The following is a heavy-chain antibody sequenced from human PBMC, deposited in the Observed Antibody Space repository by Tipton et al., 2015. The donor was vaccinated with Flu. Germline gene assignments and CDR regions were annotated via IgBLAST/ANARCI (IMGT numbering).Heavy chain of an antibody. CDR1: GYTFTNYN. CDR2: IYPSGGGT. CDR3: ARDRGFGAYTFDY. V-gene: IGHV1-46*01. D-gene: IGHD3-10*01. Sequence: QVQLVQSGAEVKKPGASVRISCTAPGYTFTNYNMHWVRQAPGQGPEWMGIIYPSGGGTTYAQKFQGRVTLTRDKSTSTVYMELSSLRSEDTAFYYCARDRGFGAYTFDYWGQGTLVTVSS. J-gene: IGHJ4*02.